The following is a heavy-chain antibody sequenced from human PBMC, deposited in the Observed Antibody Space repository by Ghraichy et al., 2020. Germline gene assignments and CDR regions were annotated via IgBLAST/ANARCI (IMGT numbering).Heavy chain of an antibody. CDR1: GFTFSSYW. D-gene: IGHD5-24*01. Sequence: GGSLRLSCSASGFTFSSYWMSWVLQAPGKGLEWVANIKGDGSQKAYLDSVKGRFTISRDNAQNSLFLQMNSLRVEDTAVYFCATTNNLAVAASVWGQGALVTVSS. CDR3: ATTNNLAVAASV. CDR2: IKGDGSQK. J-gene: IGHJ4*02. V-gene: IGHV3-7*01.